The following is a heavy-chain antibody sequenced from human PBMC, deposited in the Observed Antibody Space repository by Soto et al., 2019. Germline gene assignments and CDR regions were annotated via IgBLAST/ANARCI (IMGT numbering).Heavy chain of an antibody. CDR3: AKGWDGYNYYYFDY. V-gene: IGHV3-30*18. CDR1: GFTFSSYG. J-gene: IGHJ4*02. Sequence: QVQLVESGGGAVQPGRSLRLSCAASGFTFSSYGMHWVRQAPGKGLEWVAVISYDGSNKYYADSVKGRFTISRDNSKNTLYLQMNSLRAEDTAVYYCAKGWDGYNYYYFDYWGQGTLVTVSS. CDR2: ISYDGSNK. D-gene: IGHD5-12*01.